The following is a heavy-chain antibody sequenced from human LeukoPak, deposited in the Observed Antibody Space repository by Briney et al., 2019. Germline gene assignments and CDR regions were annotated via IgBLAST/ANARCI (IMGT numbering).Heavy chain of an antibody. CDR1: GGSLSSGSYY. CDR3: ARVYHYDFWSGYPSDAFDI. D-gene: IGHD3-3*01. V-gene: IGHV4-61*02. CDR2: IYTSGST. J-gene: IGHJ3*02. Sequence: PSETLSLTCTVSGGSLSSGSYYWSWLRQPAGKGLEWIGRIYTSGSTNYNPSLKSRVTISVDTSKNQFSLKLSSVTAADTAVYYCARVYHYDFWSGYPSDAFDIWGQGTMVTVSS.